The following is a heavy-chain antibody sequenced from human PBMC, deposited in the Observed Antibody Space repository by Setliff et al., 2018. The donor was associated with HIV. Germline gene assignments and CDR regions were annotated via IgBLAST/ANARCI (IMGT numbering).Heavy chain of an antibody. CDR2: ISAYNGNT. V-gene: IGHV1-18*01. CDR1: GYTFTSYG. D-gene: IGHD1-26*01. CDR3: AREAGRWELLHDAFDI. J-gene: IGHJ3*02. Sequence: GASVKVSCKASGYTFTSYGISWVRQAPGQGLEWMGWISAYNGNTNYAQKLQGRVTMTTDTSTSTAYMEPKSLRSDDTAVYYCAREAGRWELLHDAFDIWGQGTMVTVSS.